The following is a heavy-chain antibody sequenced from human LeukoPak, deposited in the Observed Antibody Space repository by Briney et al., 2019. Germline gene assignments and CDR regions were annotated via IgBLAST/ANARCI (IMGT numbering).Heavy chain of an antibody. CDR3: AREFLGAKSQAFDI. CDR2: VYYSGST. J-gene: IGHJ3*02. Sequence: SETLSLTCAVSGGSISSGGYSWSWIRQPPGKGLEWIGYVYYSGSTYYNPSLKSRVTISVDTSKNQFSLKLSSVTAADTAVYYCAREFLGAKSQAFDIWGQGTMVTVSS. V-gene: IGHV4-30-4*07. CDR1: GGSISSGGYS. D-gene: IGHD2/OR15-2a*01.